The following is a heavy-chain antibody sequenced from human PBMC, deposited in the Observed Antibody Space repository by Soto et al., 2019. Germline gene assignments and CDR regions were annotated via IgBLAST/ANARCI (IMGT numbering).Heavy chain of an antibody. CDR1: GFTFSSYA. J-gene: IGHJ4*02. V-gene: IGHV3-23*01. CDR3: AKLSSLGDYDY. CDR2: ISSGGGNT. D-gene: IGHD4-17*01. Sequence: LRLSCAASGFTFSSYAMSWVRQAPGKGLEWVSGISSGGGNTYYADSVKGRFTISRDSSKNTLYLQMNSLRAEDTAVYYCAKLSSLGDYDYWGQGTLVTVSS.